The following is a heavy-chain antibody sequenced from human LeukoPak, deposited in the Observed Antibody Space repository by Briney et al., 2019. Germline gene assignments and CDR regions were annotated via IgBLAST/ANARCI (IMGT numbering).Heavy chain of an antibody. D-gene: IGHD6-13*01. J-gene: IGHJ6*03. Sequence: SETLSLTCTVSGGSISSHFWSWIRQPPGKGLEWIGYIYHSVSTNYNPSLKSRVTMSVGTSKNQFSLKLSSVTAADTAVYYCARDHLPAAAPGYYLDVWGKGTTVTVSS. V-gene: IGHV4-59*11. CDR1: GGSISSHF. CDR3: ARDHLPAAAPGYYLDV. CDR2: IYHSVST.